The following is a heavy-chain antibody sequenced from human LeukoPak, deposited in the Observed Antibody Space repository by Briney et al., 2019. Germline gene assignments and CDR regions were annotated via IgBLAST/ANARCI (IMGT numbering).Heavy chain of an antibody. CDR1: GFTVSAYW. J-gene: IGHJ4*02. CDR3: AKGTLEY. CDR2: INQDGSDT. V-gene: IGHV3-7*01. Sequence: GGSLRLSCAASGFTVSAYWMSWVRQAPGKGLEWVATINQDGSDTFYMDSVKGRFTISTDNSKNSLYLQMNSLRAEDTAVYYCAKGTLEYWGQGTLVSVSS.